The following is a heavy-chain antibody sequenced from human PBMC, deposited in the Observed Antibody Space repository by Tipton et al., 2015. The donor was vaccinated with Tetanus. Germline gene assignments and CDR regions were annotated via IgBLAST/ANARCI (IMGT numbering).Heavy chain of an antibody. D-gene: IGHD6-13*01. Sequence: TLSLTCTVSGGSISSFYWTWIRQPPGKGLEWIGYIFDTGSTNYNPSLKSRVTMSVDTSKNQFSLHLTSVTAADTDVYYCARGWGSSWYYVNNWGQGTLVTVSS. J-gene: IGHJ4*02. CDR1: GGSISSFY. V-gene: IGHV4-59*01. CDR3: ARGWGSSWYYVNN. CDR2: IFDTGST.